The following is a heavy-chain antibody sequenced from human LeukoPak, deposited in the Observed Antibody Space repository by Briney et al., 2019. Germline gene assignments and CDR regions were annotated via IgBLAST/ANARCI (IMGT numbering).Heavy chain of an antibody. CDR1: GFTFSSYG. V-gene: IGHV3-23*01. CDR3: AKGSGNGYGSGPFDY. D-gene: IGHD3-10*01. J-gene: IGHJ4*02. Sequence: GGSLRLSCAASGFTFSSYGMSWVRQAPGQGLEWVSAISTSGESTYYADSVKGHFTISRDNSKNTLYLQMNGLRAEDTAIYFCAKGSGNGYGSGPFDYWGQGTLVTVSS. CDR2: ISTSGEST.